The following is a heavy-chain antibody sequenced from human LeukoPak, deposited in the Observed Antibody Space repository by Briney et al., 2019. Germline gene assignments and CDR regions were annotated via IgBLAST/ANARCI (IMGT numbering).Heavy chain of an antibody. Sequence: ASVKVSCKASGYTFTGYYMHWVRQAPGQGLEWMGWVNPNSGGTNYAQKFQGRVTMTRDTSISTAYMELSRLRSDDTAVYYCARVGYYDSSGHKGNAFDIWGQGTMVTVSP. CDR3: ARVGYYDSSGHKGNAFDI. J-gene: IGHJ3*02. CDR1: GYTFTGYY. D-gene: IGHD3-22*01. CDR2: VNPNSGGT. V-gene: IGHV1-2*02.